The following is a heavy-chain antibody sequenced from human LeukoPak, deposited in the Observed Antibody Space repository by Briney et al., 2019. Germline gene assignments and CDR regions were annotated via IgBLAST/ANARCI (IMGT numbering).Heavy chain of an antibody. D-gene: IGHD3-16*01. Sequence: GGSLRLSCAASGFTFSSYWMHWIRQLPGKGLVWVSRINTDGSSASYADSVKGRFTISRENTKNTVYLQMNSLRDEDTVVYYCAKVNVWYTKGSYGYWGQGTLVTVSS. J-gene: IGHJ4*02. CDR1: GFTFSSYW. V-gene: IGHV3-74*01. CDR3: AKVNVWYTKGSYGY. CDR2: INTDGSSA.